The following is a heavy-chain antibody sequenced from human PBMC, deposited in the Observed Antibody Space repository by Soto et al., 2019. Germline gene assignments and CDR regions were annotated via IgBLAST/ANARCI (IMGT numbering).Heavy chain of an antibody. V-gene: IGHV5-10-1*01. CDR3: ARRYSDSRTDY. Sequence: PGEPLKISCQTSGYTFTTYWITWVRQVPGKGLEWMGRIDPSDSYTNYGPSFQGHVTISVDKSISTAYLQWSSLKASDTAMYYCARRYSDSRTDYWGRGTLVTVSS. D-gene: IGHD3-9*01. J-gene: IGHJ4*02. CDR1: GYTFTTYW. CDR2: IDPSDSYT.